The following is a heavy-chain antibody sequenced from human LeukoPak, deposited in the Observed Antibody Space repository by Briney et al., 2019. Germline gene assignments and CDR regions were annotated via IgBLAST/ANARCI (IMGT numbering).Heavy chain of an antibody. CDR3: ANEGGGAFDF. CDR1: GFTFSSYG. D-gene: IGHD3-16*01. CDR2: ISYDGSER. Sequence: GGSLRLSCAASGFTFSSYGMHWVRQAPGKGLEWVTVISYDGSERYYADFVKGRFTISRDNSRNTLYLQMNSLRVEDTAVYYCANEGGGAFDFWGQGTMVTVSS. V-gene: IGHV3-30*18. J-gene: IGHJ3*01.